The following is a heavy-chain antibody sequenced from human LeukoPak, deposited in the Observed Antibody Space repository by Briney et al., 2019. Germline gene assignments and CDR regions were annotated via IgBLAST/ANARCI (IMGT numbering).Heavy chain of an antibody. D-gene: IGHD2-2*01. CDR2: MNPNSGNT. CDR3: ARTLGYCGSTSCYFSLYNYYGMDV. V-gene: IGHV1-8*01. J-gene: IGHJ6*02. CDR1: GYTFTSYD. Sequence: ASVKVSCKASGYTFTSYDINWVRQATGQGLEWMGWMNPNSGNTGYAQKFQGRVTMTRNTSISTAYMELSSLRSEDTAVYYCARTLGYCGSTSCYFSLYNYYGMDVWGQGTTVTVSS.